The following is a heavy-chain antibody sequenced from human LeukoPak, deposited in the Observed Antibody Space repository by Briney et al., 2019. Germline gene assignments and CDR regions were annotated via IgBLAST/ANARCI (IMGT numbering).Heavy chain of an antibody. V-gene: IGHV4-34*01. Sequence: SETLSHTCVLYRGSFIGYYWSWIRRPPGEGLEWSGEINHSGSTPYNPSLKSRVTIPVDTSKNQFSLKLSSVTAADTAVYYCAIGRNYYGSGSYLRRSWFDPWGQGTLVTVSS. J-gene: IGHJ5*02. CDR2: INHSGST. D-gene: IGHD3-10*01. CDR1: RGSFIGYY. CDR3: AIGRNYYGSGSYLRRSWFDP.